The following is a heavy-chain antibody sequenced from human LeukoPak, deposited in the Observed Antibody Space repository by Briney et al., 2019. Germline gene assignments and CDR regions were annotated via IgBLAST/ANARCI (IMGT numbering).Heavy chain of an antibody. CDR2: VSDTGSSE. D-gene: IGHD3-22*01. CDR1: GISLSSHA. Sequence: GGSLRLSCVASGISLSSHAMSWVRQAPGKGLEWISAVSDTGSSEYYADSVKGRFTISRDNSKNTLYLQMNSLRVEDTAVYYFASDSLLMMVVVKLFDRRGQGTLVPVSS. CDR3: ASDSLLMMVVVKLFDR. J-gene: IGHJ5*02. V-gene: IGHV3-23*01.